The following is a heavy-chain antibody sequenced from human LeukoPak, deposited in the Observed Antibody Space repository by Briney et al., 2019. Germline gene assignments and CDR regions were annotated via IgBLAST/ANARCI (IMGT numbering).Heavy chain of an antibody. CDR2: INPNSGGT. Sequence: ASVKVSCKASGYTFTGYYMHWVRQAPGQGLEWMGWINPNSGGTNYAQKFQGRVTMTRGTSISTAYMELSRLRSDDTAVYYCARSTMGFGGVIAARAGLDYWGQGTLVTVSS. CDR3: ARSTMGFGGVIAARAGLDY. CDR1: GYTFTGYY. V-gene: IGHV1-2*02. J-gene: IGHJ4*02. D-gene: IGHD3-16*02.